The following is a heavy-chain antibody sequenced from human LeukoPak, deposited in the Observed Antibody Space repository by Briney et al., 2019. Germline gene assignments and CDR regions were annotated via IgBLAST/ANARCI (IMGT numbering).Heavy chain of an antibody. J-gene: IGHJ4*02. D-gene: IGHD3-3*01. V-gene: IGHV4-59*08. Sequence: SETLSLTCTVSGGSISSYYWSWIRQPPGKGLEWIGYIYYSGSTNYNPSLKSRVTISVDTSKNQFSLKLSSVTAADTAVYYCARRRTIFGVEYYFDYWGQGTLVTVSS. CDR1: GGSISSYY. CDR3: ARRRTIFGVEYYFDY. CDR2: IYYSGST.